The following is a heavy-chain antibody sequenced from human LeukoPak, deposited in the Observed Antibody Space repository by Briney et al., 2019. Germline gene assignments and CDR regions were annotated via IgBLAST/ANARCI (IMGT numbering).Heavy chain of an antibody. J-gene: IGHJ3*02. Sequence: ASVKVSCKASGYTFTSYYMHWVRQAPGQGLEWMGGFDPEDGETIYAQKFQGRVTMTEDTSTDTAYMELSSLRSEDTAVYYCASRGVVGATSAFDIWGQGTMVTVSS. CDR3: ASRGVVGATSAFDI. V-gene: IGHV1-24*01. D-gene: IGHD1-26*01. CDR1: GYTFTSYY. CDR2: FDPEDGET.